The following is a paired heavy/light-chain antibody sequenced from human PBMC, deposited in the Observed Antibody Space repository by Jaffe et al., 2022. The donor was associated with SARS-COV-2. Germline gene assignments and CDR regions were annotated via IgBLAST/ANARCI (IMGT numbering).Light chain of an antibody. CDR3: MQALQTPPWT. V-gene: IGKV2-28*01. J-gene: IGKJ1*01. Sequence: DIVMTQSPLSLPVTPGEPASISCRSSQSLLHSNGYNYLDWYLQKPGQSPQLLIYLGSNRASGVPDRFSGSGSGTDFTLKISRVEAEDVGVYYCMQALQTPPWTFGQGTKVEIK. CDR1: QSLLHSNGYNY. CDR2: LGS.
Heavy chain of an antibody. V-gene: IGHV3-15*01. D-gene: IGHD2-2*02. CDR3: TTEGCSSTSCYTGWDYYYGMDV. J-gene: IGHJ6*02. CDR2: IKSKTDGGTT. CDR1: GFTFSNAW. Sequence: EVQLVESGGGLVKPGGSLRLSCAASGFTFSNAWMSWVRQAPGKGLEWVGRIKSKTDGGTTDYAAPVKGRFTISRDDSKNTLYLQMNSLKTEDTAVYYCTTEGCSSTSCYTGWDYYYGMDVWGQGTTVTVSS.